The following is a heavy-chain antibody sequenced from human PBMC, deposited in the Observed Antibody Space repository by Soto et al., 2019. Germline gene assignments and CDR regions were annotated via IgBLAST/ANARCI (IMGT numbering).Heavy chain of an antibody. CDR3: ARGGVAGSYGDYGMDV. D-gene: IGHD1-26*01. CDR1: GFTFSSYA. Sequence: QVQLVESGGGVVQPGRSLRLSCAASGFTFSSYAMHWVRQAPGKGLEWVAVISYDGSNKYYADSVKGRFTISRDNSKNTLYLQMNSLRAEDTAVYYCARGGVAGSYGDYGMDVWGQGTTVTVSS. J-gene: IGHJ6*02. CDR2: ISYDGSNK. V-gene: IGHV3-30-3*01.